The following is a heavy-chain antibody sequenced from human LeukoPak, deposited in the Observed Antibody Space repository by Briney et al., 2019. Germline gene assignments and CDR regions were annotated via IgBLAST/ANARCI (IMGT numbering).Heavy chain of an antibody. Sequence: ASVKVSCKASGYTFTSYDINWVRQATGQGLEWMGWMNPNSGNTGYAQKFQGRVTMTRNPSISTAYMELSSLRSEDTAVYYCARPFSIAARPLGYWGQGTLVTVSS. J-gene: IGHJ4*02. V-gene: IGHV1-8*01. CDR3: ARPFSIAARPLGY. CDR1: GYTFTSYD. D-gene: IGHD6-6*01. CDR2: MNPNSGNT.